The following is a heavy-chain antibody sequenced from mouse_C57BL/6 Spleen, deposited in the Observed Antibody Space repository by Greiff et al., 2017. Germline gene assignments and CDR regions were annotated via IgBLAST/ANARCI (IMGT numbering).Heavy chain of an antibody. CDR3: SRDRDYDEGYAMDY. D-gene: IGHD2-4*01. V-gene: IGHV5-16*01. J-gene: IGHJ4*01. Sequence: EVKLMESEGGLVQPGRSMKLSCTASGFTFSDYYMAWVRQVPEKGLEWVANINYDGSSTYYLDSLKSRFIISRDNAKNILYLQMSSLKSEDTATYYGSRDRDYDEGYAMDYWGQGTSVTVSS. CDR2: INYDGSST. CDR1: GFTFSDYY.